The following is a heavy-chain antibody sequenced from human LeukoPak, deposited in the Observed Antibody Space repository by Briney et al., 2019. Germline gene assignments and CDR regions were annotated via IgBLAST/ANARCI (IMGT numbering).Heavy chain of an antibody. CDR1: GYTFTSYA. Sequence: ASVKVSCKASGYTFTSYAMHWVRQAPGQRLEWMGWINAGNGNTKYSQKFRGRVTITRDTSASTAYMELSSLRSEDTAVYYCARSASTVTKVLGAFDIWGQGTMVTVSS. CDR3: ARSASTVTKVLGAFDI. V-gene: IGHV1-3*01. J-gene: IGHJ3*02. D-gene: IGHD4-17*01. CDR2: INAGNGNT.